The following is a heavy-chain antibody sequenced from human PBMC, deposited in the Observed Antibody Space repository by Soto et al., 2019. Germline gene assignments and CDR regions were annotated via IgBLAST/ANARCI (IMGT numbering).Heavy chain of an antibody. V-gene: IGHV5-10-1*01. Sequence: PGESLKISCMGSGYTFTDYWINWVRQMPGKGLEWMGRIDPSDSYTKYSPSFQGHVTISADKSISTAYLEWSSLEASDTAMYYCARASGITIFGVVGFEMDVWGQGTTVTVSS. CDR2: IDPSDSYT. D-gene: IGHD3-3*01. J-gene: IGHJ6*02. CDR3: ARASGITIFGVVGFEMDV. CDR1: GYTFTDYW.